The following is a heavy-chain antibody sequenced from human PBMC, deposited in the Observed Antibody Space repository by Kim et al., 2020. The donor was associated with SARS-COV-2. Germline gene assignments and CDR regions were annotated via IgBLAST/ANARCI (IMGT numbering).Heavy chain of an antibody. CDR2: INSDGSST. CDR1: GFTFSSYW. J-gene: IGHJ6*02. Sequence: GGSLRLSCAASGFTFSSYWMHWVRQAPGKGLVWVSRINSDGSSTSYADSVKGRFTISRDNAKNTLYLQMNSLRAEDTAVYYCARELDYDFVFYFGRGEKEDYGMDVWGQGTTVTVSS. D-gene: IGHD3-3*01. V-gene: IGHV3-74*01. CDR3: ARELDYDFVFYFGRGEKEDYGMDV.